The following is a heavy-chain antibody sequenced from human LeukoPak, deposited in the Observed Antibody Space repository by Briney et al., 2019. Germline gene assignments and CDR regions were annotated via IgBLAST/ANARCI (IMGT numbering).Heavy chain of an antibody. Sequence: GGPLRLSCTASGFTFITYSMNWVPQAPGKGVEWVANIKQDGSEKCYVDSVKGRFTISRDNAKNSLYLQMNSLRAEDTALYYCARGYSSGWGQIDYWGQGTLVTVSS. CDR3: ARGYSSGWGQIDY. CDR1: GFTFITYS. D-gene: IGHD6-19*01. V-gene: IGHV3-7*03. CDR2: IKQDGSEK. J-gene: IGHJ4*02.